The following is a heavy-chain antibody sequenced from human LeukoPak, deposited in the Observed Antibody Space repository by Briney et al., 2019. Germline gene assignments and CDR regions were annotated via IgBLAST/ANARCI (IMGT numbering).Heavy chain of an antibody. J-gene: IGHJ4*02. CDR1: VFTFSSYG. D-gene: IGHD3-3*01. V-gene: IGHV3-30*18. CDR2: ISYDESNK. CDR3: AKDRHCSGFYIDY. Sequence: GRSLRLSCAASVFTFSSYGMHWVRQAPGKGLEWVAIISYDESNKYYAASVKGRFTISRDNSKNTLYLQMNSLRAEDTAVYYCAKDRHCSGFYIDYWGQGTLVTVSS.